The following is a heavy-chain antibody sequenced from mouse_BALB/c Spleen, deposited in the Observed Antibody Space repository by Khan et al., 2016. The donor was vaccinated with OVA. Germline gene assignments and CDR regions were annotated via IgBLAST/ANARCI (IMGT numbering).Heavy chain of an antibody. D-gene: IGHD2-3*01. CDR1: GYSITSDYA. V-gene: IGHV3-2*02. J-gene: IGHJ4*01. CDR3: ARDGSRYNGAMDY. CDR2: ISYSGST. Sequence: VQLKESGPGLVKPSQSLSLTCTVTGYSITSDYAWNWIRQFPGNKLEWMGYISYSGSTSYNPSLKSRISITRDTSKNPFFLQLNSVTTEDTATYYGARDGSRYNGAMDYWGQGTAVTVSS.